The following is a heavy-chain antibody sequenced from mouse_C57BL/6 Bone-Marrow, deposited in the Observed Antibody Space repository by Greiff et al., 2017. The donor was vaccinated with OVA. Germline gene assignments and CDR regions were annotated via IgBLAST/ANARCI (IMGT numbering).Heavy chain of an antibody. CDR2: IHPNSGST. D-gene: IGHD2-12*01. CDR3: ATYNNDVPLAD. Sequence: VQLQQPGAELVKPGASVKLSCKASGYTFTSYWMHWVKQRPGQGLEWIGMIHPNSGSTNYNEKFKSKATLTVDKSSSTAYMQLSSLTSEDTAVYYGATYNNDVPLADWGQGTLVTVSA. V-gene: IGHV1-64*01. CDR1: GYTFTSYW. J-gene: IGHJ3*01.